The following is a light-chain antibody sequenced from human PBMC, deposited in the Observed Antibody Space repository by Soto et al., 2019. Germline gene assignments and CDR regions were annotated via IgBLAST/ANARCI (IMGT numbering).Light chain of an antibody. CDR1: TSDVGGFDY. CDR2: DVS. CDR3: SSYTPTGPQG. J-gene: IGLJ1*01. V-gene: IGLV2-14*03. Sequence: QSLLTQPASVSGSPGQSITVSCTGTTSDVGGFDYVSWYQQHPGKAPKLMIFDVSNRPSGVSDRFSGSKSGNTASLTISGLQAEDEADYSCSSYTPTGPQGFGKGTKVTV.